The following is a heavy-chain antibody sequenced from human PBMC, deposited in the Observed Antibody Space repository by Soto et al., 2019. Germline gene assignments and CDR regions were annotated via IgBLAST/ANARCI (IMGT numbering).Heavy chain of an antibody. CDR2: IYYSGST. Sequence: PSETLSLTCTVSGGSISSYYWSWIRQPPGKGLEWIGYIYYSGSTNYNPSLKSRVTISVDTSKNQFSLKLSSVTAADTAVYYCARVLLYSSSWYWFDPWGQGTLVTVSS. D-gene: IGHD6-13*01. CDR3: ARVLLYSSSWYWFDP. CDR1: GGSISSYY. V-gene: IGHV4-59*01. J-gene: IGHJ5*02.